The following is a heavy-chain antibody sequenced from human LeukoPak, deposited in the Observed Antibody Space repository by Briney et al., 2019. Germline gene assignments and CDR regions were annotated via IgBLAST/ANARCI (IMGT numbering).Heavy chain of an antibody. V-gene: IGHV4-59*08. CDR3: ASSMSRSDDY. CDR1: GGSISSYY. CDR2: IYYSGST. J-gene: IGHJ4*02. Sequence: PSETLSLTCTVSGGSISSYYWSWIRQPPGKGLEWIGYIYYSGSTNYNPSLKSRVTISVDTSKNQFSLKLSSVTAADTAVYYCASSMSRSDDYWGQGTLVTVSS. D-gene: IGHD2-15*01.